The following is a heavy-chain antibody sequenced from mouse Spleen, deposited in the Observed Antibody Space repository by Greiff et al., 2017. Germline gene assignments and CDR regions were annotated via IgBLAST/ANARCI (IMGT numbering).Heavy chain of an antibody. V-gene: IGHV3-6*01. CDR1: GYSITSGYY. Sequence: ESGPGLVKPSQSLSLTCSVTGYSITSGYYWNWIRQFPGNKLEWMGYISYDGSNNYNPSLKNRISITRDTSKNQFFLKLNSVTTEDAATYYCARFYYRYYAMDYWGQGTSVTVSS. J-gene: IGHJ4*01. D-gene: IGHD2-14*01. CDR3: ARFYYRYYAMDY. CDR2: ISYDGSN.